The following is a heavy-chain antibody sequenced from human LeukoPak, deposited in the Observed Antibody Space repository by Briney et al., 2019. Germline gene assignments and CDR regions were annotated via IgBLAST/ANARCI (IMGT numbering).Heavy chain of an antibody. D-gene: IGHD1-26*01. V-gene: IGHV1-69*04. CDR2: IIPILGIA. J-gene: IGHJ4*02. CDR1: GGTFISYA. Sequence: SVKVSCKSCGGTFISYAFSWVRRAPGQGLEWMGRIIPILGIANYAQKFQGGVTITADKSTSTAYLELSSLRAEATTVFYFSRGPGLLFIDYWGQGNLVTVSS. CDR3: SRGPGLLFIDY.